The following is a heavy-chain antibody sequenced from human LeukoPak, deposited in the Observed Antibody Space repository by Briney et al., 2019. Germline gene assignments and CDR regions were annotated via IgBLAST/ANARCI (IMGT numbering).Heavy chain of an antibody. CDR3: ARSWVSGYGTVLDY. V-gene: IGHV5-51*01. J-gene: IGHJ4*02. D-gene: IGHD5-18*01. CDR2: IYPGDSDT. Sequence: GESLKISCKGSGYSLTNYWIGWVRQMSGKGLEWMGIIYPGDSDTRYSPSFQGQVTISADKSISTAYLQWSSLRASDTAIYYCARSWVSGYGTVLDYWGQGTLVTVSS. CDR1: GYSLTNYW.